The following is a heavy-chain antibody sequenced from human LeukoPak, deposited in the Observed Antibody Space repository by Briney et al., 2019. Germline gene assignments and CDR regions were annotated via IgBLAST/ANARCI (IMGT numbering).Heavy chain of an antibody. J-gene: IGHJ4*02. Sequence: SQTLSLTCAISGDSVSTNSAAWNWIRQSPSRGLGWLGRTYYRSKWYNDYAVSVKSRITINPDTSKNQFSLQLNSVTPEDTAVYYRARDKGGSGYDHLDSWGQGTLVTVSS. CDR2: TYYRSKWYN. CDR3: ARDKGGSGYDHLDS. V-gene: IGHV6-1*01. CDR1: GDSVSTNSAA. D-gene: IGHD5-12*01.